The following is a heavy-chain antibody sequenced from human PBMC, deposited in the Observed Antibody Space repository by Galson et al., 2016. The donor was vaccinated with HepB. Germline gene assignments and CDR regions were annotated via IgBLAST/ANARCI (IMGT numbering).Heavy chain of an antibody. Sequence: SLRLSCAASGFTLSDYYMSWIRQAPGKGLEWVSYISSSGSTIYYADSVKGRFTISRDNAKNSLYLQMNSLRAEDTAVYYCARDYYDSSDYDFYGMDVWGQGTTVTVSS. J-gene: IGHJ6*02. D-gene: IGHD3-22*01. CDR3: ARDYYDSSDYDFYGMDV. CDR2: ISSSGSTI. V-gene: IGHV3-11*01. CDR1: GFTLSDYY.